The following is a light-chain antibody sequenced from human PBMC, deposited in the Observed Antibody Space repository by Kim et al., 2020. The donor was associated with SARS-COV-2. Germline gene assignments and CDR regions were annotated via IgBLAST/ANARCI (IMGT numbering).Light chain of an antibody. Sequence: SSELTQDPAVSVALGQTVRLTCQGDSLRNYYATWYQQRPGQAPVLVLYGKYNRPSGIPDRFSGSASGNTASLTITGAQAEDEADYSCNSRDSSGDHVVFGGGTQLTVL. J-gene: IGLJ3*02. CDR1: SLRNYY. CDR2: GKY. CDR3: NSRDSSGDHVV. V-gene: IGLV3-19*01.